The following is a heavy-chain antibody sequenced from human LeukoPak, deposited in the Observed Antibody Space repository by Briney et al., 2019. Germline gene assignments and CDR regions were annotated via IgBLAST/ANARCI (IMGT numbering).Heavy chain of an antibody. CDR1: GGSISSYY. V-gene: IGHV4-59*01. D-gene: IGHD2/OR15-2a*01. Sequence: SETLSLTCTVSGGSISSYYWSWIRQPPGKGLEWIGYIYYSGSTNYNPSLKSRVTISVDASNNQFSLRLSSVTAADTAVYYCARLTGDYLVNYWGQGTLVTVSS. CDR3: ARLTGDYLVNY. CDR2: IYYSGST. J-gene: IGHJ4*02.